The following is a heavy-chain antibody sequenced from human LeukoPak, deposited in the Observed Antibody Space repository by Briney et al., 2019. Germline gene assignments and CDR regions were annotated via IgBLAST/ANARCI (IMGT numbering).Heavy chain of an antibody. CDR3: AKGVTTVRIYYHGMDV. CDR2: ISGSGDSR. D-gene: IGHD4-17*01. Sequence: GGSLRLSCAASGFTFSSCAMSWVRQAPGKGLEWVSLISGSGDSRYYADSVKGRFTISRDNAKNTLWLQMNCLRAEDTAVYYCAKGVTTVRIYYHGMDVWGQGTTVTVSS. J-gene: IGHJ6*02. CDR1: GFTFSSCA. V-gene: IGHV3-23*01.